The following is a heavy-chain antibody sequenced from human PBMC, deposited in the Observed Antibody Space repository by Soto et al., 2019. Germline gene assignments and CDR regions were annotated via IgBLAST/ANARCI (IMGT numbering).Heavy chain of an antibody. J-gene: IGHJ3*02. CDR1: GYTFTSHG. V-gene: IGHV1-18*04. D-gene: IGHD1-20*01. CDR3: ARDPGLYNCNVGYAFDI. Sequence: ASVKFSCKASGYTFTSHGTSWVRQAPGQGLEWMGWISAYNGNTNYAQKLQGRVTMTTDTSTSTAYMELSSVRSDDTAVYYCARDPGLYNCNVGYAFDIWGQGTVVTVSS. CDR2: ISAYNGNT.